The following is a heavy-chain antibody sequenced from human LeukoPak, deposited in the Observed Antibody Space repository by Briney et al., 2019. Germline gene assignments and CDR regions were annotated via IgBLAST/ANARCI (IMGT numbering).Heavy chain of an antibody. CDR2: ITSSSTYT. Sequence: AGGSLRLSCAASGFSFSSYNMNWVRQTPGKGLEWVSSITSSSTYTFYADSVKGRFTISRDNARNSLYLQMNSLKTEDTAVYYCVRDLGFNYGDYYMDVWGKGTTVAISS. J-gene: IGHJ6*03. CDR3: VRDLGFNYGDYYMDV. D-gene: IGHD3-16*01. CDR1: GFSFSSYN. V-gene: IGHV3-21*04.